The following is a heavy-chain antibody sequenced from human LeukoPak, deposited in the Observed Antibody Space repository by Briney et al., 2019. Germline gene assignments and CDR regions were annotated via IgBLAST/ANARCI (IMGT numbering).Heavy chain of an antibody. V-gene: IGHV4-4*07. CDR1: GGSISSYY. J-gene: IGHJ4*01. CDR2: RYNSSST. CDR3: ARELRASSSSSPMDD. D-gene: IGHD6-6*01. Sequence: SETLSLTCTVSGGSISSYYWTWIRQPAGKGLDWLGRRYNSSSTNYTPSLKSRFTMSGDKSKNPFSLKLSTVSAEDTAVYYCARELRASSSSSPMDDWGQGTPVTVSS.